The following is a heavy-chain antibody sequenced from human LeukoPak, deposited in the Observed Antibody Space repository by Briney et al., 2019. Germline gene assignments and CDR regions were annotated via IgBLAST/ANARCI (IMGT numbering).Heavy chain of an antibody. V-gene: IGHV4-4*07. D-gene: IGHD3-9*01. CDR3: ARGRTYYDILTPDCYYGMDV. Sequence: SETLSLTCTVSGGSISSYYWSWIRQPAGKGLEWIGRIYTSGSTNYNPSLKSRVTMSVDTSKNQFSLKLSSVTAADTAVYYCARGRTYYDILTPDCYYGMDVWGQGTTVTVSS. CDR2: IYTSGST. J-gene: IGHJ6*02. CDR1: GGSISSYY.